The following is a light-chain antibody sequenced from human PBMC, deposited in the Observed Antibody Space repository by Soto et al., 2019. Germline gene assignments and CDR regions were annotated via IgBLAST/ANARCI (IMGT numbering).Light chain of an antibody. Sequence: EIVLTQSPGTLSLSPGERATLSCRSSQSVSSSYLAWYQQKPGQAPRLLIYDASSRATGITDRFSGGGSGTDLTITISRLETEDFAVYYCQQFSSYPLTVGGGTKVDIK. J-gene: IGKJ4*01. V-gene: IGKV3-20*01. CDR2: DAS. CDR1: QSVSSSY. CDR3: QQFSSYPLT.